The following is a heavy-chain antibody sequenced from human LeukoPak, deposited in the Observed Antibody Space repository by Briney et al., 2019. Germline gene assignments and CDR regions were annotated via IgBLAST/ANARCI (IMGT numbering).Heavy chain of an antibody. V-gene: IGHV1-46*01. CDR2: INPSGGST. CDR3: ARGSIVGATFDYFDY. CDR1: GFTFTNYN. D-gene: IGHD1-26*01. Sequence: GASVKVSCKASGFTFTNYNLHWVRQAPGQRLEWMGIINPSGGSTNYAQNFQSRVTMTRDTSISTAYMDLSRLRSDDTAVYYCARGSIVGATFDYFDYWGQGTLVTVSS. J-gene: IGHJ4*02.